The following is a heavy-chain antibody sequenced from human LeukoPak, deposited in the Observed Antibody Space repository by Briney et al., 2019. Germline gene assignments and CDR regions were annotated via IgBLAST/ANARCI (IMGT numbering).Heavy chain of an antibody. Sequence: SGPALVKPTQTLTLTCTFSGSSLSTSGMRVSWIRQPPGKALEWLARIDWDDDKFYSTSLKTRLTISKDTSKNQVVLTMTNMDPVDTATYYSARDSYSSGWSPFDYWGQGTLVTVSS. V-gene: IGHV2-70*04. J-gene: IGHJ4*02. D-gene: IGHD6-19*01. CDR3: ARDSYSSGWSPFDY. CDR1: GSSLSTSGMR. CDR2: IDWDDDK.